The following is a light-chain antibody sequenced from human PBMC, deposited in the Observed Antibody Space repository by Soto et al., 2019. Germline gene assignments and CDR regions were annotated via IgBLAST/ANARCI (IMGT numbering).Light chain of an antibody. Sequence: QSALTQPASVSGSPGQSITISCTGTSSDVVSYNYVSWYQQHPDKAPKLMIYDVSNRPSGVSNRFSGSKSGNTASLTISGLQAEDEADYYCSSYRSSYTVFDGGTKVTVL. V-gene: IGLV2-14*01. CDR3: SSYRSSYTV. CDR2: DVS. CDR1: SSDVVSYNY. J-gene: IGLJ2*01.